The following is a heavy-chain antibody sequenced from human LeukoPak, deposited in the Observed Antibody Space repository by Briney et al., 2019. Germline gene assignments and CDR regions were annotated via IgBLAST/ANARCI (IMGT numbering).Heavy chain of an antibody. D-gene: IGHD6-19*01. CDR2: ISWDGGST. Sequence: PGGSLRLSCAASGFTFSSYAMHWVRQAPGKGLEWVSLISWDGGSTYYADSVKGRFTISRDNSTNSLYLQMNSLRAEDTALYYCAKEPQGRTVAGLIDYCAQGTLVTVSS. J-gene: IGHJ4*02. CDR1: GFTFSSYA. V-gene: IGHV3-43D*03. CDR3: AKEPQGRTVAGLIDY.